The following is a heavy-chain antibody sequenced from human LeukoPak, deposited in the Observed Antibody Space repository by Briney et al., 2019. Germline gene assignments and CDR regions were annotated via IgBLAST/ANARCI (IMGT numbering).Heavy chain of an antibody. J-gene: IGHJ4*02. CDR1: GYSISSGYY. V-gene: IGHV4-61*01. CDR2: IYYSGST. Sequence: PSETLSLTCAVSGYSISSGYYWGWIRQPPGKGLEWIGYIYYSGSTNYNPSLKSRVTISVDTSKNQFSLKLSSVTAADTAVYYCARDSDYGDYVAYWGQGTLVTVFS. CDR3: ARDSDYGDYVAY. D-gene: IGHD4-17*01.